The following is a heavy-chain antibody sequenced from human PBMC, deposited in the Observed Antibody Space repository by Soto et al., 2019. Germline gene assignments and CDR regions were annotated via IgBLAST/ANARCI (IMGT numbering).Heavy chain of an antibody. CDR2: ISGSGLST. V-gene: IGHV3-23*01. J-gene: IGHJ4*02. CDR3: AKMTTRRFDY. CDR1: VFTFSSYA. Sequence: WWSLRLSCSASVFTFSSYAMSWVRQAPGKGLEWVSGISGSGLSTNYADSVKGRFTISRDNSKNTLYLQMNSLRAEDTAVYYCAKMTTRRFDYWGQGTLVTVSS. D-gene: IGHD4-17*01.